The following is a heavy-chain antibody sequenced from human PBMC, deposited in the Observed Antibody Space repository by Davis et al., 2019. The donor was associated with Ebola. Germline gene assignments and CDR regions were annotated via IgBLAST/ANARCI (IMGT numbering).Heavy chain of an antibody. CDR3: AKAGTRYSSSWYDY. D-gene: IGHD6-13*01. CDR1: GFTFSSYG. J-gene: IGHJ4*02. Sequence: GESLKISCAASGFTFSSYGMHWVRQAPGKGLEWVAFIRYDGSNKYYADSVKGRFTISRDNSKNTLYLQMNSLRAEDTAVYYCAKAGTRYSSSWYDYWGQGTLVTVSS. V-gene: IGHV3-30*02. CDR2: IRYDGSNK.